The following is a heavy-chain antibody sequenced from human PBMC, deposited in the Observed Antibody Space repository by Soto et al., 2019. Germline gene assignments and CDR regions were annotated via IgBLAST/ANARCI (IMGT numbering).Heavy chain of an antibody. V-gene: IGHV1-69*06. CDR3: ASHSNYDDYYYGMDV. CDR1: GGTFSSYA. D-gene: IGHD4-4*01. Sequence: VASVKVSCKASGGTFSSYAISWVRQAPGQGLEWMGGIIPIFGTANYAQKFQGRVTITADKSTSTAYMELSSLRSEDTAVYYCASHSNYDDYYYGMDVWGQVTTVTVSS. CDR2: IIPIFGTA. J-gene: IGHJ6*02.